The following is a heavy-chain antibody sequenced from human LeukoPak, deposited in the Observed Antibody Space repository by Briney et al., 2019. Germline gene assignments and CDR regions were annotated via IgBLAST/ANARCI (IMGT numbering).Heavy chain of an antibody. Sequence: GGSLRLSCAASGFTFGDYGMSWVRQAPGKGLEWVSGINWNGGSTGYADSVKGRFTISRDNAKNSLYLQMNSLRAEDTALYYCARARRPQYYYDSSGYYYYFDYWGQGTLVTVSS. J-gene: IGHJ4*02. V-gene: IGHV3-20*04. CDR2: INWNGGST. CDR3: ARARRPQYYYDSSGYYYYFDY. D-gene: IGHD3-22*01. CDR1: GFTFGDYG.